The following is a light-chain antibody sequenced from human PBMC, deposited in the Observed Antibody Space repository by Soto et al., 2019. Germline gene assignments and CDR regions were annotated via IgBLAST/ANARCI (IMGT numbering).Light chain of an antibody. Sequence: QLVLTQPPSASGTPGQRVTISCSGSNSNIGSNVVNWYQQLPGTAPKLLLYATDQRPSGVPDRFSGSKSGTSASLTISGLQSEDEADYYCAAWNDGLDGSVAFGGGTKLTVL. V-gene: IGLV1-44*01. CDR3: AAWNDGLDGSVA. CDR1: NSNIGSNV. J-gene: IGLJ2*01. CDR2: ATD.